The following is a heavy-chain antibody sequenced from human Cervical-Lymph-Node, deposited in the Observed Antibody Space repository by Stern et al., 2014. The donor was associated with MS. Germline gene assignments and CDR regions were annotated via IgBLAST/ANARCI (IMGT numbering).Heavy chain of an antibody. Sequence: QVQLQESGPGLVKPSGTLSLTCAASGGSISSSNWRSWVRQPPGKGPQWIGEIYHSGRTNYNPSLKSRVTMSIEKSKNQFFLKATSVTAADTAVYYCARVSSDWYYAFDIWGQGTMVTVSS. D-gene: IGHD6-19*01. CDR1: GGSISSSNW. V-gene: IGHV4-4*02. CDR2: IYHSGRT. CDR3: ARVSSDWYYAFDI. J-gene: IGHJ3*02.